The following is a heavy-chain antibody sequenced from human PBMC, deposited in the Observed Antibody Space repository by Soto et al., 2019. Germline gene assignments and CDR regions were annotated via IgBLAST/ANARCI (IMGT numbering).Heavy chain of an antibody. V-gene: IGHV1-18*01. D-gene: IGHD1-26*01. CDR2: ISTYNGDT. Sequence: QFQLVQSGPEVRKPGASVKVSCEASGYTFTTSGISWVRQVPGQGLEWMGWISTYNGDTNSAQNFQGRVLMTADTSTGTAYMELMSLKADDTAVYYCARQGSWPYYYYGLDVWGQGTTVTVSS. CDR3: ARQGSWPYYYYGLDV. CDR1: GYTFTTSG. J-gene: IGHJ6*02.